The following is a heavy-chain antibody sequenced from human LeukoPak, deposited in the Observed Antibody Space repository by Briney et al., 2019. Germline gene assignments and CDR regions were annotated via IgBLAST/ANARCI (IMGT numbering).Heavy chain of an antibody. CDR3: ASPYDILTGYLYYMDV. Sequence: GGSLRLSCAASGFTFSSYATSWVRQAPGKGLEWVSAISGSGGSTYYADSVKGRFTISRDNSKNTLYLQMNSLRAEDTAVYYCASPYDILTGYLYYMDVWGKGTTVTVSS. CDR1: GFTFSSYA. J-gene: IGHJ6*03. D-gene: IGHD3-9*01. CDR2: ISGSGGST. V-gene: IGHV3-23*01.